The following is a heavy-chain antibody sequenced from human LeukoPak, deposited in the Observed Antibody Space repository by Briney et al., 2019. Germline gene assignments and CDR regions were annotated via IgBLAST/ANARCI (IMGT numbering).Heavy chain of an antibody. CDR3: ARANAVAGFFDY. CDR1: GGSISSGGYS. V-gene: IGHV4-61*02. CDR2: IYTSGST. Sequence: PSETLSLTCAVSGGSISSGGYSWSWIRQPAGKGLEWIGRIYTSGSTNYNPSLKSRVTISVDTSKNQFSLKLSSVTAADTAVYYCARANAVAGFFDYWGQGTLVTVSS. D-gene: IGHD6-19*01. J-gene: IGHJ4*02.